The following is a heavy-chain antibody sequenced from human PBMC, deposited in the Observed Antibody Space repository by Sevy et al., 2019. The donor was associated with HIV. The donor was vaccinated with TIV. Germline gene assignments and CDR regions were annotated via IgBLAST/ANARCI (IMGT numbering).Heavy chain of an antibody. D-gene: IGHD3-3*01. CDR2: IHSGGKI. J-gene: IGHJ6*02. CDR3: ARASLRFLEWVSRGYGMDV. CDR1: GFSVSSNY. Sequence: GGSLRLSCTASGFSVSSNYMSWVRQAPGKGPEWVSVIHSGGKISYADPVQGRFTISRDNSKNTLYLQMNSLRAEDTAVYYCARASLRFLEWVSRGYGMDVWGQGTTVTVSS. V-gene: IGHV3-53*01.